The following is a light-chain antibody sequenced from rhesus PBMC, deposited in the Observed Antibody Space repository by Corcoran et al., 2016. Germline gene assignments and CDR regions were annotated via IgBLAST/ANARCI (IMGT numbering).Light chain of an antibody. CDR2: KAS. J-gene: IGKJ4*01. V-gene: IGKV1-22*01. CDR1: RDINNL. Sequence: DIQMTQSPSSLPASVGDTVTLTCRASRDINNLFAWYQQNPGTAPNLRIYKASSFQSGVPARFSGSGSGTDFTLTINSLQSEDFATYYCQHYTRRPLTFGGGTK. CDR3: QHYTRRPLT.